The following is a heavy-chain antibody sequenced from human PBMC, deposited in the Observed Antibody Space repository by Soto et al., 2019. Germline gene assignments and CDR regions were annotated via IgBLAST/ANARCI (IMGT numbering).Heavy chain of an antibody. D-gene: IGHD1-26*01. Sequence: VASVKVSCKASGYTLTANYLHWVRQAPGQGLEWMGRINPSGSTNYAQRFQGRVTMTWDASLNTAYLELSSLKSEDMAVYYCARPPGPLSDRYYFDSWGQGTLVTVS. CDR2: INPSGST. CDR1: GYTLTANY. J-gene: IGHJ4*02. CDR3: ARPPGPLSDRYYFDS. V-gene: IGHV1-2*02.